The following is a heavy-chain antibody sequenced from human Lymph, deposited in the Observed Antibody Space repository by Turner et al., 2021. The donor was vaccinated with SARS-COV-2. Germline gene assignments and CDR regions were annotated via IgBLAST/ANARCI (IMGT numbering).Heavy chain of an antibody. D-gene: IGHD1-26*01. CDR2: IKQDGSEK. CDR1: GFTFSTYW. V-gene: IGHV3-7*01. J-gene: IGHJ2*01. CDR3: ARLSMGDWHFDL. Sequence: EVQLVASGGGLVQPGGSLRPSCAASGFTFSTYWMSWVRQAPGKGLEWVANIKQDGSEKYYVDSVKGRFTISRDNAKNSLYLQMNSLRAEDTAVYYCARLSMGDWHFDLWGRGTLVTVSS.